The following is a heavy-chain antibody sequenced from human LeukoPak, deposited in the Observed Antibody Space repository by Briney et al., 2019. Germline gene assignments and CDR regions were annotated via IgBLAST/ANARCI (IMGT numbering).Heavy chain of an antibody. Sequence: PGGSLRLSCAASGFTFSSYWMHWVRHAPGKGLVWVSRVNYDGSRIGYADSVKGRFTISRDNAKNTLYLQMNSLRAEDTAVYYCAREYGVAQDEWGQGTLVTVSS. J-gene: IGHJ4*02. V-gene: IGHV3-74*01. CDR3: AREYGVAQDE. CDR2: VNYDGSRI. D-gene: IGHD2-15*01. CDR1: GFTFSSYW.